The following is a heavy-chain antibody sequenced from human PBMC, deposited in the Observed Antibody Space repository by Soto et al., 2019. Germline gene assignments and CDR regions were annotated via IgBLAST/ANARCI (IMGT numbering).Heavy chain of an antibody. D-gene: IGHD1-26*01. J-gene: IGHJ4*02. Sequence: ASVKVSCKASGYTFTGHYIHWVRQAPEQGPEWMGEIGPGSGATRYAQRFQGRVTMTRDMSITTVYMELNNLSPDDTAVYYCGRGRSGQIVVFYWGQGAPVTVSS. CDR1: GYTFTGHY. CDR2: IGPGSGAT. V-gene: IGHV1-2*02. CDR3: GRGRSGQIVVFY.